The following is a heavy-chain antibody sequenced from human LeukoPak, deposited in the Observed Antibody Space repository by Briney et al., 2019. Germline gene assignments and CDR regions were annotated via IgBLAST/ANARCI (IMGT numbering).Heavy chain of an antibody. D-gene: IGHD1-26*01. Sequence: SETLSLTCTVSGGSISSSSYYWGWIRQPPGKGLEWIGYIYYSGSTNYNPSLKSRVTISVDTSKNQLSLKLSSVTAADTAVYYCARDYYSRFDPWGQGTLVTVSS. CDR1: GGSISSSSYY. V-gene: IGHV4-61*01. CDR2: IYYSGST. CDR3: ARDYYSRFDP. J-gene: IGHJ5*02.